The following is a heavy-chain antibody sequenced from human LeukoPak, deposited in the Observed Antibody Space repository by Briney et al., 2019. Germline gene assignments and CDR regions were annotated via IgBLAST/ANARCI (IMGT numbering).Heavy chain of an antibody. Sequence: GGSLRLSCAASGFTFSTYAMTWVRQAPGQGLEWVSSISGSGSGTYYADSVKGRFTISRDNSKSTLYLQMNSLRTEDTAVYYCAKDLAWTPDYWGQGTLVTVSS. D-gene: IGHD3/OR15-3a*01. V-gene: IGHV3-23*01. CDR1: GFTFSTYA. J-gene: IGHJ4*02. CDR3: AKDLAWTPDY. CDR2: ISGSGSGT.